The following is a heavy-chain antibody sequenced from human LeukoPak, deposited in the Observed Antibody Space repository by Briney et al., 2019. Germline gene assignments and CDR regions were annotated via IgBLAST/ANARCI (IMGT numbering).Heavy chain of an antibody. CDR1: GGSFSSYY. CDR3: ARGSYYYYYDSSGYEGTGFDY. D-gene: IGHD3-22*01. CDR2: IHPSGST. Sequence: PSETLSLTCAVYGGSFSSYYWSWIRQPAGKGLEWIGRIHPSGSTNYNPSLKSRVTMSVDTSKNQFSLKLSSVTAADTAVYYCARGSYYYYYDSSGYEGTGFDYWGQGTLVTVSS. V-gene: IGHV4-59*10. J-gene: IGHJ4*02.